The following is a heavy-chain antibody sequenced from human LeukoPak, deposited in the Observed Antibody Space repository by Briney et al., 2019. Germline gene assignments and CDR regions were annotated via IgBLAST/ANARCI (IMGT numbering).Heavy chain of an antibody. Sequence: ASVKVSCKASGYTFTSYGISWVRQAPGQGLEWMGWISAYNGNTNYAQKLQGRVTMTTDTSTSTAYMELRSLRSDDTAVYYCARDSSGSLAHYYYGMDVWGQGTTVTVSS. CDR1: GYTFTSYG. J-gene: IGHJ6*02. CDR3: ARDSSGSLAHYYYGMDV. D-gene: IGHD3-22*01. CDR2: ISAYNGNT. V-gene: IGHV1-18*01.